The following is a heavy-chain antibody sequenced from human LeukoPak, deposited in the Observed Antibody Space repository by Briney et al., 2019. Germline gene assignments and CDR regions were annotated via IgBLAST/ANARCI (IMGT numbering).Heavy chain of an antibody. CDR3: ARLGVYPSSWYRYKYFDY. D-gene: IGHD6-13*01. J-gene: IGHJ4*02. V-gene: IGHV4-34*01. CDR2: INPSGST. Sequence: SETLSLTCGVHGGSFSDYSWSWIRQPPGKGLEWIGEINPSGSTTYNPSLKSRFTISVDTPKDQFSLKLTSVTAAYTAVYYCARLGVYPSSWYRYKYFDYWGQGTLVTVSS. CDR1: GGSFSDYS.